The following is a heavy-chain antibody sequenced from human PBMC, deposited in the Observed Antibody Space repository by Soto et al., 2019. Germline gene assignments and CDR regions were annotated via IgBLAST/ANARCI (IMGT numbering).Heavy chain of an antibody. Sequence: QVQLQESGPGLVKPSQTLSLTCTVSGGSISSGDYYWSWIRQPPGKGLEWIGYIYYSGSTYYNPSRKSRVTISVDTSQNQFSLKLSSVTAADTAVYYCARDQTGTPWDGMDVWGQGTTVTVSS. CDR3: ARDQTGTPWDGMDV. D-gene: IGHD1-7*01. CDR1: GGSISSGDYY. J-gene: IGHJ6*02. CDR2: IYYSGST. V-gene: IGHV4-30-4*01.